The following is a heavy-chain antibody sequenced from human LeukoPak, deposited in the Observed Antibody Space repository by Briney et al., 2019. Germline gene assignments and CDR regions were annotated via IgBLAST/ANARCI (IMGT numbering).Heavy chain of an antibody. CDR1: GFTFSIYG. Sequence: PGRSLRLSCAASGFTFSIYGMHWVRQAPGKGLEWVAVIWNDGSNKYYADSVKGRFTVSRDNSKNTLYLQMNSLRAEDTAVYYCAAWGSGLYYWGQGTLVTVSS. CDR2: IWNDGSNK. J-gene: IGHJ4*02. CDR3: AAWGSGLYY. D-gene: IGHD7-27*01. V-gene: IGHV3-33*01.